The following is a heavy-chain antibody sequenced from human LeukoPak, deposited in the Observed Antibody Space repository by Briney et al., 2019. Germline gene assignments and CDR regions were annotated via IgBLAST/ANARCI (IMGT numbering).Heavy chain of an antibody. V-gene: IGHV3-30-3*01. Sequence: GGSLRLSCAASGFTFSSYAMHWVRQAPGKGLGWVAVISYDGSNKYYADSVKGRFTISRDNSKNTLYLQMNSLRAEDTAVYYCARDRGTASDYWGQGTLVTVSS. CDR1: GFTFSSYA. CDR3: ARDRGTASDY. J-gene: IGHJ4*02. CDR2: ISYDGSNK. D-gene: IGHD5-18*01.